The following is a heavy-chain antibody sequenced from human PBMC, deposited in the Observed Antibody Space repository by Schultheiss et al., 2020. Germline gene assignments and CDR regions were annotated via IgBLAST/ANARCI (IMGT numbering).Heavy chain of an antibody. CDR1: GFTFSNYA. CDR3: ARDDYVLGGSFPSYYYYYYMDV. V-gene: IGHV3-23*01. CDR2: ISGSGGDT. Sequence: GGSLRLSCAASGFTFSNYALNWVRQAPGKGLEWVSAISGSGGDTYYADSVKGRFTISRDNAKNTLYLQMNSLRAEDTAVYYCARDDYVLGGSFPSYYYYYYMDVWGKGTTVTVSS. J-gene: IGHJ6*03. D-gene: IGHD1-26*01.